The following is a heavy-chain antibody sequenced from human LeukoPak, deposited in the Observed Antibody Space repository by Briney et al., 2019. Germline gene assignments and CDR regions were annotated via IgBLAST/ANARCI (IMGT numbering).Heavy chain of an antibody. CDR2: ISSSSRTI. J-gene: IGHJ4*02. CDR3: ARGGEVVVAPAFPFDY. D-gene: IGHD3-22*01. V-gene: IGHV3-48*01. Sequence: GGSLRLSCAASGFTFSSYSMNWVRQAPGRGLEWVSYISSSSRTIYYADSVKGRFTISRDNAKNSLYLQMNSLRAEDTAVYYCARGGEVVVAPAFPFDYWGQGTLVTVSS. CDR1: GFTFSSYS.